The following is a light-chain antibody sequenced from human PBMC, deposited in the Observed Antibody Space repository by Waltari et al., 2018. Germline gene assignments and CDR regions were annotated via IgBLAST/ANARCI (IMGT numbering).Light chain of an antibody. CDR2: GSY. CDR3: QSFYRSLNGVV. J-gene: IGLJ2*01. V-gene: IGLV1-40*01. Sequence: QSVLTQPPSVSGAPGQRVTISCTGSSSNIGAGYDVHWYHQLPRTAPKLLLYGSYHRPSGVPDRFSASRSGTSASLAITGLQAEDEADYYCQSFYRSLNGVVFGGGTKLTVL. CDR1: SSNIGAGYD.